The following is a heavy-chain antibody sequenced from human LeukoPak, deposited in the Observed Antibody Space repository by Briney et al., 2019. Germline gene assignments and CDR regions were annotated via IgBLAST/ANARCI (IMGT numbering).Heavy chain of an antibody. Sequence: GASVKVSCKASGYTFTSYAMHWVRQAPGQRLEWMGWINAGNGNTKYSQKFQGRVTITRDTSASTAYMELSGLRSEDTAVYYCARDSPWAIGGTTSFQSDAFDIWGQGTMVTVSS. D-gene: IGHD1-1*01. J-gene: IGHJ3*02. V-gene: IGHV1-3*01. CDR2: INAGNGNT. CDR1: GYTFTSYA. CDR3: ARDSPWAIGGTTSFQSDAFDI.